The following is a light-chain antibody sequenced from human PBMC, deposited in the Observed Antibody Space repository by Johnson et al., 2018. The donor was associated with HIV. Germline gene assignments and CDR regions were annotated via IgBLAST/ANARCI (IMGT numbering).Light chain of an antibody. CDR1: SSNIGNNY. V-gene: IGLV1-51*02. Sequence: QSVLTQPPSVSAAPGQKVTIFCSGSSSNIGNNYVSWYQQVPGTAPKLLIYENNKRPSGIPDRFSGSKSGTSATLGITGLQTGDEADYYCETWDTSLSAGVVGTGTKVTVL. CDR3: ETWDTSLSAGV. J-gene: IGLJ1*01. CDR2: ENN.